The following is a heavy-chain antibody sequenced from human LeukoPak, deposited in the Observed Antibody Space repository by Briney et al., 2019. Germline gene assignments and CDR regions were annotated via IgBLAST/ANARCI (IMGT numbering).Heavy chain of an antibody. Sequence: GGSLRLSCAASGFTFSSYGMHWVRQAPGKGLEWVAFIRYDGSNKYYADSVKGRFTISRDNAENSLYLQMNSLRVEDTAVYYCARAPTVLVGYCSSSSCQADYWGQGTLVTVSS. D-gene: IGHD2-2*01. J-gene: IGHJ4*02. CDR3: ARAPTVLVGYCSSSSCQADY. CDR2: IRYDGSNK. V-gene: IGHV3-30*02. CDR1: GFTFSSYG.